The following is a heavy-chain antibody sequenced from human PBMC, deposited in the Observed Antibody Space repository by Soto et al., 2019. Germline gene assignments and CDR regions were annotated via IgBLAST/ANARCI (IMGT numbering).Heavy chain of an antibody. D-gene: IGHD2-2*01. CDR2: IIPIFGTA. CDR1: GGTFSSYA. J-gene: IGHJ6*02. CDR3: AREGLGYCSSTSCYSMFYYGMDV. V-gene: IGHV1-69*01. Sequence: QVQLVQSGAEVKKPGSSVKVSCKASGGTFSSYAISWVRQAPGQGLEWMGGIIPIFGTANYAQKFQGRVTITADESTSTAYMELSSLRSEDTAVYYCAREGLGYCSSTSCYSMFYYGMDVWGQGTTVTVSS.